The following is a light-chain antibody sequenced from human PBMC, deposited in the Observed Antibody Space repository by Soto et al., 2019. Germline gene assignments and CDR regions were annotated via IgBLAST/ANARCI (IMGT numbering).Light chain of an antibody. Sequence: EIVLTQSPATLSLSPGERATLSCRASQSVSSYLAWYQQKPGQAPRLLIYDASNRATGIPARFSGSGSGTDFTLTISSLEPEDFAVYYCQQRSHGPRGTFGPGTKVDIK. J-gene: IGKJ3*01. CDR3: QQRSHGPRGT. CDR2: DAS. CDR1: QSVSSY. V-gene: IGKV3-11*01.